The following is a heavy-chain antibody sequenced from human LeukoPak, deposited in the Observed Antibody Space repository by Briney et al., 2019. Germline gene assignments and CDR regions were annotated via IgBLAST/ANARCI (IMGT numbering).Heavy chain of an antibody. CDR3: ARSVAYCGGDCYSRENYYYYMDV. V-gene: IGHV4-34*01. Sequence: SETLSLTCAVYGGSFSGYYWSWIRQPPGKGQEWIGEINHSGSTNYDPSLKSRVTISVDTSKNQFSLKLSSVTAADTAVYYCARSVAYCGGDCYSRENYYYYMDVWGKGTRSPSP. J-gene: IGHJ6*03. CDR2: INHSGST. CDR1: GGSFSGYY. D-gene: IGHD2-21*02.